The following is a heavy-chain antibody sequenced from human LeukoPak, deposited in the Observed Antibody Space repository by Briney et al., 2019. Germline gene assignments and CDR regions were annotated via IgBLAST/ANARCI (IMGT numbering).Heavy chain of an antibody. CDR3: VRELAGGYFDY. CDR1: GYTFSNYY. CDR2: INPSGGRT. Sequence: ASVKVSCKASGYTFSNYYIHWLRQAPGQGLEWMGKINPSGGRTVYAQKFQGRVTVTRDTSTSTVYMDLSSLRSEYAAVYYCVRELAGGYFDYWGQGTLVTVSS. J-gene: IGHJ4*02. D-gene: IGHD4-23*01. V-gene: IGHV1-46*01.